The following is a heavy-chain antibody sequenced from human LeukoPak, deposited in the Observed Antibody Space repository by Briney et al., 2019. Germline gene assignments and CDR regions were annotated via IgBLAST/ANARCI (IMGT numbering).Heavy chain of an antibody. J-gene: IGHJ5*02. CDR2: ISASGLTT. CDR1: GFTFSSYA. Sequence: PGGSLRLSCAASGFTFSSYAMSWVRQAPGKGLEWVSAISASGLTTYYADSVKGRFGISRDNSKNTLYLQMSSLRADDTAVYYCAKEPREYCSRTSCPNWIDAWGQGTLVTVSS. V-gene: IGHV3-23*01. D-gene: IGHD2-2*01. CDR3: AKEPREYCSRTSCPNWIDA.